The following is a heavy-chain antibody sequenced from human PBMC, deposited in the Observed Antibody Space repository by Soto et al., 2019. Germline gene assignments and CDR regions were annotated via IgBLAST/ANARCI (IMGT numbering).Heavy chain of an antibody. CDR3: GTSVWEWLSNYYYYMDV. CDR2: VSSSSSTI. V-gene: IGHV3-48*01. Sequence: EVQLVESGGGLVQPGGSLRLSCAASGFTFSSYSMNWVRQAPGKGLEWVSYVSSSSSTIYYADSVKGRFTIARDNAKNSLYLQMNSLRAEDTAVYYCGTSVWEWLSNYYYYMDVWGKGTPVTVSS. D-gene: IGHD3-3*01. CDR1: GFTFSSYS. J-gene: IGHJ6*03.